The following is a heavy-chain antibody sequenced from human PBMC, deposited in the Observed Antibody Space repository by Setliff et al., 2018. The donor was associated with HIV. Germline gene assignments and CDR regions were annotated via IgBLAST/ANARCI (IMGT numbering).Heavy chain of an antibody. V-gene: IGHV4-4*07. Sequence: SETLSLTCTVSGGSISNYYWSWIRQPAEKGLEWIGRIYTSGRTNYNPSLKSRVTMSLDTSRNQFSLRLRSVTAADTALYYCARLGRAIDRGGYSLRFDYWGQGTLVTVSS. D-gene: IGHD3-22*01. CDR2: IYTSGRT. CDR1: GGSISNYY. J-gene: IGHJ4*02. CDR3: ARLGRAIDRGGYSLRFDY.